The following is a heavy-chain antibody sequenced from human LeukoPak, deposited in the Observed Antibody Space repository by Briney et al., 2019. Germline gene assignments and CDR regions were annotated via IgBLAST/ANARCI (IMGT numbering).Heavy chain of an antibody. D-gene: IGHD4-11*01. CDR3: TRLPAGHTVEY. V-gene: IGHV3-73*01. CDR2: IRSKANSYAT. J-gene: IGHJ4*02. Sequence: PGGSLRLSCAASGFTFSGSAMHWVRQASGKGLEWVGRIRSKANSYATAYAASVKGRFTISRDDSKNTAYLQMNSLKTEDTAVYYCTRLPAGHTVEYWGQGTLVPVSS. CDR1: GFTFSGSA.